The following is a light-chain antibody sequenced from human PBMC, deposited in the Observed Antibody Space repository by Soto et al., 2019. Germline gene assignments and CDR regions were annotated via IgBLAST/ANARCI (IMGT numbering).Light chain of an antibody. CDR3: QQYGSSGT. Sequence: GLTQSPATLSVSPGERATLSCRASQSVNSNLAWYQQNLGQAPRLLIYGASTRATGIPARFSGSGSGTEFTLTISRLEPEDFAVYYCQQYGSSGTFGQGTKVDI. V-gene: IGKV3-20*01. CDR1: QSVNSN. CDR2: GAS. J-gene: IGKJ1*01.